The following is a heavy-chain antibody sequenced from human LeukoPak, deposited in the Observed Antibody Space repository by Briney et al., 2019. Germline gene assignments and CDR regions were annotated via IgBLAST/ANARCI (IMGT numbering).Heavy chain of an antibody. V-gene: IGHV3-9*01. CDR2: ISWDSGSV. Sequence: GGSLRLSCAASGFTFDDYPMHWVRQAPGKGLEWVSGISWDSGSVGYADSVKGRFTISRDNAKNTLYLQMNSLRAEDTAVYYCARDFAGDRDYWGQGTLVTVSS. CDR3: ARDFAGDRDY. D-gene: IGHD4-17*01. J-gene: IGHJ4*02. CDR1: GFTFDDYP.